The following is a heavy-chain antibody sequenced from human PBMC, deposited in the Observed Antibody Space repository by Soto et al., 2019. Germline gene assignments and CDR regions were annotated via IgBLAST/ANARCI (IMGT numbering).Heavy chain of an antibody. V-gene: IGHV4-34*01. CDR2: INHSGST. Sequence: SETLSLTCAVYGGSFSGYYWSWIRQPPGKGLEWIGEINHSGSTNYNPSLKSRVTISVDTSKNQFSLKLSSVTAADTAVYYCARAVPSYYDFWSGYLTNWFDPWGQGTLVTVSS. J-gene: IGHJ5*02. CDR3: ARAVPSYYDFWSGYLTNWFDP. D-gene: IGHD3-3*01. CDR1: GGSFSGYY.